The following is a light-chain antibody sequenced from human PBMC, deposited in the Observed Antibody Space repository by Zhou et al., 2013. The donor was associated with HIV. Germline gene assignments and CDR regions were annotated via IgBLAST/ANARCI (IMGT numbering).Light chain of an antibody. CDR2: GAS. CDR1: QSVSTN. J-gene: IGKJ3*01. CDR3: QQYHNWPRT. V-gene: IGKV3-15*01. Sequence: EIVMTQSPATLSVSPGERATLSLSCRASQSVSTNLAWYQQKPGQAPRLLIYGASTRANVIPARFNGSGSGTEFTLTISSLQSEDFAVYYCQQYHNWPRTFGPGTKVDIK.